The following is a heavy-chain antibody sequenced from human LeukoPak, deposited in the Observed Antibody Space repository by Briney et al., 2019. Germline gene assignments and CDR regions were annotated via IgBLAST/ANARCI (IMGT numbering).Heavy chain of an antibody. CDR1: GFTFSSYG. V-gene: IGHV3-30*02. CDR2: IRFDGSNK. Sequence: GGSLRLSCAASGFTFSSYGMRWVRQAPGKGLEWVAFIRFDGSNKYYAYSVKGRFTISRDNSKNTLYLQMNSLRAEDTAVYYCAKGEMDTAGGPLDAFDIWGQGTMVTVSS. CDR3: AKGEMDTAGGPLDAFDI. J-gene: IGHJ3*02. D-gene: IGHD5-18*01.